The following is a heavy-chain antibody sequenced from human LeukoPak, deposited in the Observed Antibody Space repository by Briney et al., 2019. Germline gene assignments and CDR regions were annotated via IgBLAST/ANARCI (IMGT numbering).Heavy chain of an antibody. CDR2: IYYSGST. V-gene: IGHV4-39*01. J-gene: IGHJ4*02. CDR3: AAGAITMTDY. Sequence: SETLSLTCTVSGGSISSSSYYWGWIRQPPGQGLEWIGSIYYSGSTYYNPSLKSRVTISVGTSKNQFSLKLSSVAAADTAVYYCAAGAITMTDYWGQGTLVTVSS. D-gene: IGHD3-22*01. CDR1: GGSISSSSYY.